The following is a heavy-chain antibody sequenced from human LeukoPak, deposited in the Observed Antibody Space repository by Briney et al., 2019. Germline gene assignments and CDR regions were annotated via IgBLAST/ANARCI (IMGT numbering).Heavy chain of an antibody. Sequence: ASVKVSCKASGHTFSGYYMNWVRQAPGQGLEWMGRINPNSGGTNYAQKFQGRVTMTRDTSISTAYMELSRLRSDDTAVYYCAREDNLGSGSSPNDYWGQGTLVTVSS. CDR2: INPNSGGT. CDR3: AREDNLGSGSSPNDY. J-gene: IGHJ4*02. V-gene: IGHV1-2*06. D-gene: IGHD6-19*01. CDR1: GHTFSGYY.